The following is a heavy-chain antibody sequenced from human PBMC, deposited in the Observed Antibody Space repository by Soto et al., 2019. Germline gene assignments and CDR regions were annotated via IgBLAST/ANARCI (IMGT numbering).Heavy chain of an antibody. V-gene: IGHV1-18*01. Sequence: ASVKVSCKASGYTFTSYGISWVRQAPGQGLEWMGWISAYNGNTNYAQKLQGRVTMTTDTPTSTAYMELRSLRSDDTAVYYCARDYHGDAYYYYYGMDVWGQGTTVTVSS. CDR1: GYTFTSYG. CDR3: ARDYHGDAYYYYYGMDV. J-gene: IGHJ6*02. D-gene: IGHD4-17*01. CDR2: ISAYNGNT.